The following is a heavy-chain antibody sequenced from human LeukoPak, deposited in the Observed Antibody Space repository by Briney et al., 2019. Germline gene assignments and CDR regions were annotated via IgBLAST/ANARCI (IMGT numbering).Heavy chain of an antibody. CDR2: IYYSGST. CDR3: ARGRIMDWFDP. J-gene: IGHJ5*02. D-gene: IGHD3-16*01. Sequence: PSETLSLTCTVSGGSISSSSYYWGWIRQHPGKGLEWIGYIYYSGSTYYNPSLKSRVTISVDTSKNQFSLKLSSVTAADTAVYYCARGRIMDWFDPWGQGTLVTVSS. V-gene: IGHV4-31*03. CDR1: GGSISSSSYY.